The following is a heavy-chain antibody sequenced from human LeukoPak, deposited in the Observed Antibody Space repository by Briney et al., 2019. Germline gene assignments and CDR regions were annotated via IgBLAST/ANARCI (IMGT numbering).Heavy chain of an antibody. V-gene: IGHV1-18*01. J-gene: IGHJ4*02. CDR1: GYTFTSYG. CDR3: ARGSTPLY. CDR2: ISAYNGNT. Sequence: PVASVKVSCKASGYTFTSYGISWVRQAPGQGLEWMGWISAYNGNTNYAQKFQGRVTITRDTSASTAYMELSSLRSEDTAVYYCARGSTPLYWGQGTLVTVSS. D-gene: IGHD6-6*01.